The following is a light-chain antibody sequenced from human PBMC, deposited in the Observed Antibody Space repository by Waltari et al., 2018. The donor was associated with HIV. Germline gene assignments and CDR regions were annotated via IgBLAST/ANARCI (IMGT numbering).Light chain of an antibody. V-gene: IGLV2-23*01. CDR3: YSYAGSSPVL. CDR2: EGS. J-gene: IGLJ2*01. CDR1: SSDVGSYNL. Sequence: QSALTQPASVSGSPGQSITISCTGTSSDVGSYNLVSWYQQHPGKAPKPMIYEGSKRPSGVSNRFSGSKSGSTASLTISGLQAEDEAGYYCYSYAGSSPVLFGGGTKLTVL.